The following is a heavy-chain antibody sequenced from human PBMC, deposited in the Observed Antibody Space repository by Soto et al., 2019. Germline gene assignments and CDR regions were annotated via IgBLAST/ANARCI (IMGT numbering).Heavy chain of an antibody. V-gene: IGHV4-59*01. CDR1: GGSISRYY. CDR3: ARENAVSGDWFDP. Sequence: QVQLQKSGPGLVKPSETLSLTCTVSGGSISRYYWSWIRQPPGKVLEWIGYIYYSGSTNYNPSLTSRVTISVDTSKNQFSLKPSSVTAADTAVYYCARENAVSGDWFDPRGQGTLVTVSS. D-gene: IGHD2-8*01. J-gene: IGHJ5*02. CDR2: IYYSGST.